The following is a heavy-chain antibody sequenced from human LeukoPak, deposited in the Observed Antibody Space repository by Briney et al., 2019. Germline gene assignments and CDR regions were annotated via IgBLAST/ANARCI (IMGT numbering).Heavy chain of an antibody. CDR3: ARDSPPREQWLEPYGMDV. Sequence: SETLSLTCTVSGGSISSSSYYWGWIRQPPGKGLEWIGSIYYSGSTYYNPSLKSRVTISVDTSKNQFSLKLSSVTAADTAVYYCARDSPPREQWLEPYGMDVWGQGTTVTVSS. CDR2: IYYSGST. D-gene: IGHD6-19*01. CDR1: GGSISSSSYY. V-gene: IGHV4-39*07. J-gene: IGHJ6*02.